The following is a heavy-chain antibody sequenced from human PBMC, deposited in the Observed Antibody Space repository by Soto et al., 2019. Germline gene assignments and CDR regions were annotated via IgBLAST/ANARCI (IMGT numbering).Heavy chain of an antibody. CDR2: INAGNGYT. V-gene: IGHV1-3*01. CDR1: GYTFTSYS. J-gene: IGHJ4*02. CDR3: GRLHDS. Sequence: QVQLVQSGAEVKKPGASVKVSCKTSGYTFTSYSMHWVRQAPGQGLECLGWINAGNGYTKYSPKFQGRVTITRDTSASTAYMELSSLRFEDTAIYYCGRLHDSWGQGTLVTVSS.